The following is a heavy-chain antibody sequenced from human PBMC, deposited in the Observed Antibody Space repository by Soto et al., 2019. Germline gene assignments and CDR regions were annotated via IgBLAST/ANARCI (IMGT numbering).Heavy chain of an antibody. CDR1: GFTFRTYW. J-gene: IGHJ6*02. Sequence: GGSLRLSCVASGFTFRTYWMSWVRQAPGKGLEWVANIQQDANEISYVDAVKGRFTISRDNAKNSLYLQMSSLRAEDTAVYYCATDGVDISRNFRMEVWGQGTTVTVSS. CDR2: IQQDANEI. CDR3: ATDGVDISRNFRMEV. V-gene: IGHV3-7*01. D-gene: IGHD2-15*01.